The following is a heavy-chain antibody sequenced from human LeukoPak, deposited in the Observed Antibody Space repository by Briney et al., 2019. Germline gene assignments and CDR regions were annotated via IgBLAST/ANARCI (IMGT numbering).Heavy chain of an antibody. V-gene: IGHV3-23*01. CDR3: AKVRGRVVAPDFGYYFDS. CDR2: ISDSGGVT. CDR1: GFTFSSYA. Sequence: GGSLRLSCAASGFTFSSYAMSWVRQAPGKGLEGVSAISDSGGVTSYADSVRGRFTISRDSSRNTLFLQMNSLRADDTAVYYCAKVRGRVVAPDFGYYFDSWGQGALVVVSS. J-gene: IGHJ4*02. D-gene: IGHD2-15*01.